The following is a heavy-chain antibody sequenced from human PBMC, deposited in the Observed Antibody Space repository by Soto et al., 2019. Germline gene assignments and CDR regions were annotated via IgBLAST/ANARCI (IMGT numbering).Heavy chain of an antibody. Sequence: QVQLVQSGPEVKKPGASVKVSCKTSGYTFTSYGISWVRQAPGQGLEWMGWISTSKGNTNYAQKFQGRVTMTTDTPTNTAYMELRRLRSDDTAVYYCATRAPAVDYWGQGTLVTVSS. CDR1: GYTFTSYG. V-gene: IGHV1-18*01. CDR2: ISTSKGNT. J-gene: IGHJ4*02. CDR3: ATRAPAVDY.